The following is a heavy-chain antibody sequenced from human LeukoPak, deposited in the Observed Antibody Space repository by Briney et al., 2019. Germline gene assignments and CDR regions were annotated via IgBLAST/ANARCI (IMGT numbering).Heavy chain of an antibody. CDR1: GYSISSGYY. D-gene: IGHD5-18*01. Sequence: PSETLSLTCAVSGYSISSGYYWGWIRQPPGKGLEWIGSIYHSGSTYYNPSLKSRVTISVDTSKNQFSLKLSSVTAADTAEYYCARQLWLRNWFDPWGQGTLVTVSS. V-gene: IGHV4-38-2*01. CDR2: IYHSGST. CDR3: ARQLWLRNWFDP. J-gene: IGHJ5*02.